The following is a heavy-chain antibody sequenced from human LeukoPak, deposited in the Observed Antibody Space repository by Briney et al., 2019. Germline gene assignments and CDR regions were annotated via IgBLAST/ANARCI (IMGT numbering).Heavy chain of an antibody. J-gene: IGHJ3*02. CDR2: IYNSGST. CDR3: ARRNILTEGEAFDI. Sequence: SETLSLTCAVSGGSISSYYWTWIRRPPGKGLEWIGYIYNSGSTNYNPSLRSRVTISVDASKNQFSLKLNSVTAADTAVYYCARRNILTEGEAFDIWGQGTLVTVSS. V-gene: IGHV4-59*08. D-gene: IGHD3-9*01. CDR1: GGSISSYY.